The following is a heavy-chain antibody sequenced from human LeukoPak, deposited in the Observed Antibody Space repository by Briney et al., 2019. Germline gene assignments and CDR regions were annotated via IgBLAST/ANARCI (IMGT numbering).Heavy chain of an antibody. J-gene: IGHJ3*02. CDR1: GGSISSSSYY. D-gene: IGHD3-22*01. V-gene: IGHV4-39*02. Sequence: SETLSLTCTVSGGSISSSSYYWGWIRQPPGKGLEWIGSIYYSGSTYYNPSLKSRVTISVDTSKNQFSLKLSSVTAADTAVYYCARDYYDSSGFDAFDIWGQGTMVTVSS. CDR2: IYYSGST. CDR3: ARDYYDSSGFDAFDI.